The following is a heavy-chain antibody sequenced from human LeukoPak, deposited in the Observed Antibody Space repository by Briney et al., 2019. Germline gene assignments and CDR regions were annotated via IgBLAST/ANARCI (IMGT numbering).Heavy chain of an antibody. Sequence: SETLSLTCTVSGDSISSYYRSWIRQPPGKGLEWIGYIYYSGSTNYKPSLKSRVTISVDTSKNQFSLKLSSVTAADTAVYYCARRHVEYSSSSDPYYFDYWGQGTLVTVSS. J-gene: IGHJ4*02. CDR1: GDSISSYY. CDR3: ARRHVEYSSSSDPYYFDY. CDR2: IYYSGST. D-gene: IGHD6-6*01. V-gene: IGHV4-59*01.